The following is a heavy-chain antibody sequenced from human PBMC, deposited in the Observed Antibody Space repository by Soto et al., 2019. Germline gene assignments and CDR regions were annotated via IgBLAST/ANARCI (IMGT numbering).Heavy chain of an antibody. J-gene: IGHJ4*02. V-gene: IGHV4-59*08. CDR3: ARLQTYSSTWHLDS. Sequence: PSETLSLTCTVSDDSISSCYWGWIRQPPGKGLEWIGYIYYSGSTNKSPSLKSRVTMSVDTSKNQFSLKLSSVTAADTAVYYCARLQTYSSTWHLDSWGPGTLVTVSS. CDR2: IYYSGST. D-gene: IGHD6-13*01. CDR1: DDSISSCY.